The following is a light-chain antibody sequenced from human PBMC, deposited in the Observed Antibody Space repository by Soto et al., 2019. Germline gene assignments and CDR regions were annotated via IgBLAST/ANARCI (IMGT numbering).Light chain of an antibody. J-gene: IGKJ5*01. CDR1: QNINNY. CDR3: QQYENLPT. Sequence: EIQMTQSPSSLSSSLGDSVTITCQASQNINNYLNWYQKKPGRAPKLLIYDASNLEAGVPSRFRGSGSGTDFTFTISRLQPEDIATYYCQQYENLPTFGQGTRLEI. CDR2: DAS. V-gene: IGKV1-33*01.